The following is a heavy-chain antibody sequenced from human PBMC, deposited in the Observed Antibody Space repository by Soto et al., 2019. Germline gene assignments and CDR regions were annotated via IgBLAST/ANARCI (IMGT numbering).Heavy chain of an antibody. CDR1: GGTFSSYA. V-gene: IGHV1-69*12. J-gene: IGHJ5*02. CDR2: IIPIFGTA. Sequence: QVQLVQSGAEVKKPGSSVKVSCKASGGTFSSYAISWVRQAPGQGLEWMGGIIPIFGTANYAQKFQGRVTITADESTSTAYMELSSLRSEDTAVYYCARGIVLVRGDMSNWFDPWGQGTLVTVSS. D-gene: IGHD2-2*01. CDR3: ARGIVLVRGDMSNWFDP.